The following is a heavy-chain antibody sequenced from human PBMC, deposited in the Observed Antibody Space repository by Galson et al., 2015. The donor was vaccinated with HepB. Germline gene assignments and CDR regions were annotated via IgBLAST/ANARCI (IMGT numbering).Heavy chain of an antibody. V-gene: IGHV3-64D*06. D-gene: IGHD3-10*01. CDR3: VKAKRVSGLAFDI. CDR2: ISSNGGST. Sequence: SLRLSCAASGFTFSSYAMHWVRQAPGKGLEYVSAISSNGGSTYYADSVKGRFTISRDNSKNTLYLQMSSLRAEDTAVYYCVKAKRVSGLAFDIWGQGTMVTVSS. J-gene: IGHJ3*02. CDR1: GFTFSSYA.